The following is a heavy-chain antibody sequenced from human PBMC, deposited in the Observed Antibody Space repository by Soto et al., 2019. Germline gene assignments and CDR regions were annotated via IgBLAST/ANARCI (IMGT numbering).Heavy chain of an antibody. D-gene: IGHD3-22*01. V-gene: IGHV1-69*13. J-gene: IGHJ3*02. CDR1: GCTFSSYA. CDR3: ARDTWHYYDSSGYYRYDAFDI. Sequence: GASVKVSCKASGCTFSSYAISWVRQAPGQGLEWMGGIIPIFGTANYAQKFQGRVTITADESTSTAYMELSSLRSEDTAVYYCARDTWHYYDSSGYYRYDAFDIWGQGTMVTVSS. CDR2: IIPIFGTA.